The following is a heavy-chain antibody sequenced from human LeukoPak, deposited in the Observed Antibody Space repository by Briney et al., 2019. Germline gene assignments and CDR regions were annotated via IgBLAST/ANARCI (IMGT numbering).Heavy chain of an antibody. CDR3: ARDNIAVAGVTDY. CDR2: ISSSSSYI. D-gene: IGHD6-19*01. CDR1: GFTFSSYS. Sequence: GGSLRLSCAASGFTFSSYSMKWVRQAPGKGLEWVSSISSSSSYIYYADSVKGRFTISRDNAKNSLYLQMNSLRAEDTAVYYCARDNIAVAGVTDYWGQGTLVTVSS. J-gene: IGHJ4*02. V-gene: IGHV3-21*01.